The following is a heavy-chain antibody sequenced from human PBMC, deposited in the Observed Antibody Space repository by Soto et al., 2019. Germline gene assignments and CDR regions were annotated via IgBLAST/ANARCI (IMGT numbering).Heavy chain of an antibody. J-gene: IGHJ4*02. CDR3: ASGLNASASDY. CDR2: INAGNGNT. V-gene: IGHV1-3*01. Sequence: QVQLVQSGAEVKKPGASVKVSCKASGYTFTSYAMHWVRQAPGQRLEWMGWINAGNGNTKYSQKFQGRVTITRDTSASTAYTGLSSLRSEATAVYCCASGLNASASDYWGQGPLVTVSS. CDR1: GYTFTSYA.